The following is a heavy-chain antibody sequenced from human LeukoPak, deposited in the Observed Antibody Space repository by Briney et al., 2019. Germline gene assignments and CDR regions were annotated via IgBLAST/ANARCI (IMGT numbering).Heavy chain of an antibody. CDR1: GGSISSSSYY. CDR3: ARVKIAAAGTGYYYYYYMDV. V-gene: IGHV4-39*07. Sequence: SETLSLTCTVSGGSISSSSYYWGWIRQPPGKGLEWIGSIYYSGSTYYNPSLKSRVTISVDTSKNQFSLKLSSVTAADTAVYYCARVKIAAAGTGYYYYYYMDVWGKGTTVTISS. D-gene: IGHD6-13*01. CDR2: IYYSGST. J-gene: IGHJ6*03.